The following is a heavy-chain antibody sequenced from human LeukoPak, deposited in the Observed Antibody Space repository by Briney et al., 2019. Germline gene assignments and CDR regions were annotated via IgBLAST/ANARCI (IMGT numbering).Heavy chain of an antibody. V-gene: IGHV3-66*02. CDR3: ARDNEKHYYYYGMDV. CDR1: GFTVSSNY. D-gene: IGHD1-1*01. Sequence: PGGSLRLSCAASGFTVSSNYMSWVRQAPGKGLEWVSVIYSGGSTYYADSAKGRFTISRDNSKNTLYLQMNSLRAEDTAVYYCARDNEKHYYYYGMDVWGQGTTVTVSS. J-gene: IGHJ6*02. CDR2: IYSGGST.